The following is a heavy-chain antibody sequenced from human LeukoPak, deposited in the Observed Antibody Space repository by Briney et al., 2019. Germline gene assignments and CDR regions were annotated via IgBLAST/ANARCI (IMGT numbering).Heavy chain of an antibody. D-gene: IGHD3-22*01. J-gene: IGHJ3*02. Sequence: GGSLRLSCAASGFTVSSNYMSWVRQAPGKGLEWVSVIYSGGSTYYAGSVKGRFTISRDNSKNTLYLQMNSLRAEDTAVYYCARGDRDSPIAFDIWGQGTMVTVSS. CDR1: GFTVSSNY. CDR2: IYSGGST. V-gene: IGHV3-53*01. CDR3: ARGDRDSPIAFDI.